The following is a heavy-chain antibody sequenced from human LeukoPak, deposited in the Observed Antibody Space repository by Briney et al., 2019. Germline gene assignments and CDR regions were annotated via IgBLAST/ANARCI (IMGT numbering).Heavy chain of an antibody. J-gene: IGHJ4*02. CDR2: IYYSGST. D-gene: IGHD2-8*01. Sequence: SETLSLTCTVSAGSISSSSYYWGWIRQPPGKRLEWIGSIYYSGSTYYNPSLKSRVTISVDTSKNQFSLKLSSVTAADTAVYYCARQRGYCTNGVCYTWYFDYWGQGTLVTVSS. CDR3: ARQRGYCTNGVCYTWYFDY. CDR1: AGSISSSSYY. V-gene: IGHV4-39*01.